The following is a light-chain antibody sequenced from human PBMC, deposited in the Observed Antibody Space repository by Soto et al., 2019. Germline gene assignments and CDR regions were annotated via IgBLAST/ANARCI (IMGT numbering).Light chain of an antibody. Sequence: PSSLSASVRDRVTITCRASEVITNRLAWYQQKPGKAPKLLIYDASSLESGVPSRFSGSGSGTEFTLTISSLQPDDFATYYCQQYNSYPWTFGQGTKVDIK. CDR2: DAS. J-gene: IGKJ1*01. V-gene: IGKV1-5*01. CDR1: EVITNR. CDR3: QQYNSYPWT.